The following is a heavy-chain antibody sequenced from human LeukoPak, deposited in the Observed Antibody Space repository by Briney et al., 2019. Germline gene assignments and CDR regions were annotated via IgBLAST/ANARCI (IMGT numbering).Heavy chain of an antibody. CDR3: ARASPYYDFWSGPHYYYYYGMDV. V-gene: IGHV4-59*13. Sequence: SEPLSLLCSLSGGSFSSYYWRWMRRPPGKGLEWLGYMYYSGSTNYNPSLKSRVTISVDTSKNQFSLKLSSVTAADTAVYYCARASPYYDFWSGPHYYYYYGMDVWGQGTTVTVSS. CDR2: MYYSGST. D-gene: IGHD3-3*01. J-gene: IGHJ6*02. CDR1: GGSFSSYY.